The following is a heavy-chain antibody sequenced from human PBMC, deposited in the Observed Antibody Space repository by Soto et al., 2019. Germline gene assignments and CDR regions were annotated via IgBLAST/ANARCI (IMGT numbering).Heavy chain of an antibody. J-gene: IGHJ4*02. Sequence: QVQLQESGPGLVKPSGTLSLTCTFSGGSISNNNWWTWVRQPPGKGLQWIGEIFHSGSTNFNPSLQSRVTVSLDKAKNRFSLRLTSVTAADTAVYYCARGTGNLVAGPYFDSWGQGTLVTVSS. D-gene: IGHD6-19*01. V-gene: IGHV4-4*02. CDR2: IFHSGST. CDR1: GGSISNNNW. CDR3: ARGTGNLVAGPYFDS.